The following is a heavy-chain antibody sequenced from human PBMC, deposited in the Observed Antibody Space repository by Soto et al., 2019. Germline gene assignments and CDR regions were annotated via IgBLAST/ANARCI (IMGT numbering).Heavy chain of an antibody. CDR2: ISYDGSNR. J-gene: IGHJ4*02. V-gene: IGHV3-30*18. D-gene: IGHD2-8*01. CDR1: GFTFSSYV. Sequence: GGSLRLSCAASGFTFSSYVMHWVRQAPGKGLEWVAVISYDGSNRYYADSVKGRFTISRDNSKNTLYLQMNSLRAEDTAVYYCAKGDYCTKCVGRKRSYYDYWGRGTLVTVSS. CDR3: AKGDYCTKCVGRKRSYYDY.